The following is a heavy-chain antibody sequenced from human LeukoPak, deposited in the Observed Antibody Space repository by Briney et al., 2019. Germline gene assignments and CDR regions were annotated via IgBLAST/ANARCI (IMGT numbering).Heavy chain of an antibody. J-gene: IGHJ6*03. CDR2: ITSSSSYI. D-gene: IGHD1-26*01. CDR1: GFTFSSYN. Sequence: GGSLRLSCAASGFTFSSYNMNWVRQAPGKGPEWVSSITSSSSYIYYADSVKGRFTISRDNAKNSLYLQMDSLRVEDTAVYYCARDPYSGSYGSHYYYYMDVWGKGTTVTISS. CDR3: ARDPYSGSYGSHYYYYMDV. V-gene: IGHV3-21*06.